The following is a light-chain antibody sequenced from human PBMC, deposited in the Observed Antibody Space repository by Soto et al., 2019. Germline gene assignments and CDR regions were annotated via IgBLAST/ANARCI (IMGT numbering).Light chain of an antibody. CDR1: QSVSSN. V-gene: IGKV3-15*01. CDR3: QHYNNWPRT. J-gene: IGKJ1*01. CDR2: GAS. Sequence: EIVMTQSPATLSVSPGGRATLSCRASQSVSSNLAWYQQKPGQAPRLLIYGASTRATGIPARFSGSGSGTEFTLTISSLQSEDFAVYYCQHYNNWPRTFGQGTKVEI.